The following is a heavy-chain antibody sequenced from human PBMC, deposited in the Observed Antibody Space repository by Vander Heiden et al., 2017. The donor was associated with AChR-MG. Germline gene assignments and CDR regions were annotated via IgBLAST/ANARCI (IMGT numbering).Heavy chain of an antibody. D-gene: IGHD3-16*01. J-gene: IGHJ5*02. V-gene: IGHV1-3*01. Sequence: QVQLVQSGTEVKKPGASVKVSCKASGYSFTNYAIHWVPQAPGQRLEWMGWINAGNGNTKYSQNFQGRVTITRDTSANTAYMELSSLRSEDTAVYYCARDSREYQMLTKTSNWFDPWGQGTLVTVSS. CDR2: INAGNGNT. CDR3: ARDSREYQMLTKTSNWFDP. CDR1: GYSFTNYA.